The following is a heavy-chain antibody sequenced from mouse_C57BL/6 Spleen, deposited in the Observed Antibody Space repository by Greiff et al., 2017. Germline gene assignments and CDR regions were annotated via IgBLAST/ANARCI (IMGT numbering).Heavy chain of an antibody. J-gene: IGHJ2*01. CDR1: GYAFTNYL. D-gene: IGHD2-4*01. V-gene: IGHV1-54*01. CDR3: ARSGDYDEGTVPDY. Sequence: VQLQQSGAELVRPGTSVKVSCKASGYAFTNYLIEWVKQRPGQGLEWIGVINPGSGGTNYNEKFKGKATLTADKSSSTAYMQLSSLTSEDSAVYFCARSGDYDEGTVPDYWGQGTTLTVSS. CDR2: INPGSGGT.